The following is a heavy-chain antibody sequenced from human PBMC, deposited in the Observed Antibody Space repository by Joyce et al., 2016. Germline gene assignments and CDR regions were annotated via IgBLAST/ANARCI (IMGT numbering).Heavy chain of an antibody. D-gene: IGHD6-19*01. CDR3: ASSQWLAPLMY. CDR1: SGLFSGFF. V-gene: IGHV4-34*02. CDR2: ITNSGAT. J-gene: IGHJ4*02. Sequence: QVQLQQWGAGLLKTSETLSLTCAVYSGLFSGFFWSWVRQPPGKGLEWIGDITNSGATHYNPSLKSRLTMSVDTSRKEFSLKLSSVTVADTAIYYCASSQWLAPLMYWGQGTPVTVSS.